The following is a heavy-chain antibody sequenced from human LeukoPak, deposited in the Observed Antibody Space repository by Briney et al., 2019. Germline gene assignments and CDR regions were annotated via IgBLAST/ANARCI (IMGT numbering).Heavy chain of an antibody. V-gene: IGHV4-59*05. J-gene: IGHJ5*02. CDR3: SRDHQYNRPAGWFDP. D-gene: IGHD1-14*01. CDR2: ISYSGST. CDR1: GGSISSYY. Sequence: PSETLSLTCTVSGGSISSYYWSWIRQPPGKGLEWIGSISYSGSTYYNLSLKSRVTISIDTSKNQFSLKLNSVTAADTAVYYCSRDHQYNRPAGWFDPWGQGTLVTVSS.